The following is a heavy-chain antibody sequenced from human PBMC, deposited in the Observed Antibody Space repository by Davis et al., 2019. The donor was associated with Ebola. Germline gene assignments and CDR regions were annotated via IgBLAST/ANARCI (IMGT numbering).Heavy chain of an antibody. Sequence: GGSLRLSCKGSGYSFTRYWIGWVRQIPGKGLEWMGIIFPSDSDTRYNPSFQGQVTMSVDRSISTAYLQWGRLKASDTAMYYCASLRRTITGMDDGFDVWGQGTMVTVSS. CDR1: GYSFTRYW. CDR3: ASLRRTITGMDDGFDV. V-gene: IGHV5-51*01. J-gene: IGHJ3*01. CDR2: IFPSDSDT. D-gene: IGHD1-20*01.